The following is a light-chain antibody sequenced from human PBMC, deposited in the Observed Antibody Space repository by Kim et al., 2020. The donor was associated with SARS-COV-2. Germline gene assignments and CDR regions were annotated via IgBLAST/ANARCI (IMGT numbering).Light chain of an antibody. J-gene: IGKJ4*01. CDR3: QQLYDYPLT. V-gene: IGKV1-9*01. Sequence: IQLTQSPSSLSASVGDRVTITCRASQGISSYLAWFQQKPGEAPKLLIYAASILQGGVPSRFRGSGSGTDFSLTISSLQPEDSATYYCQQLYDYPLTFGGGTKVDIK. CDR1: QGISSY. CDR2: AAS.